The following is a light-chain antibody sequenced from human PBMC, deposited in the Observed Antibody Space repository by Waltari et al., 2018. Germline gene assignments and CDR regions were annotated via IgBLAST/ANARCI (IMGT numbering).Light chain of an antibody. J-gene: IGKJ2*01. CDR1: QSSSTW. CDR2: KAS. CDR3: QQYNNYPYT. Sequence: TCRASQSSSTWLAWYQQKPGKAPKLLIYKASSLESGVPSRFSGSGSGTEFTLTISSLQPDDFAIYYCQQYNNYPYTFGQGTKLDFK. V-gene: IGKV1-5*03.